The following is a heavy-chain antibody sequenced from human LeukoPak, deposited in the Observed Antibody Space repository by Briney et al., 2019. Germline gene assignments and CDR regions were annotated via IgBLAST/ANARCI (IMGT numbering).Heavy chain of an antibody. D-gene: IGHD2-2*02. V-gene: IGHV3-23*01. J-gene: IGHJ4*02. CDR3: AKGKVVPATIYDY. CDR2: FSGGGGNP. CDR1: GFTFSSYA. Sequence: GGSLRLSCAASGFTFSSYAMSWVRQAPGEGLEWVSGFSGGGGNPDYAESVKGRFTISRDNSKNTLHLQMNSLRAEDTAIYYCAKGKVVPATIYDYWGQGALVTVSS.